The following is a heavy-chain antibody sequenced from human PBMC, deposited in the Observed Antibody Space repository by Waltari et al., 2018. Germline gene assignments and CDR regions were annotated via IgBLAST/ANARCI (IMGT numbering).Heavy chain of an antibody. CDR1: GGSISRGSYY. J-gene: IGHJ4*02. D-gene: IGHD3-22*01. V-gene: IGHV4-61*02. CDR3: ARADYYDSSGYQAGYFDY. Sequence: QVQLQESGPGLVKPSQTLSLTCTVPGGSISRGSYYWSWTRQPAGKGLEWIGRIYTSGSTNYNPSLKSRVTISVDTSKNQFSLKLSSVTAADTAVYYCARADYYDSSGYQAGYFDYWGQGTLVTVSS. CDR2: IYTSGST.